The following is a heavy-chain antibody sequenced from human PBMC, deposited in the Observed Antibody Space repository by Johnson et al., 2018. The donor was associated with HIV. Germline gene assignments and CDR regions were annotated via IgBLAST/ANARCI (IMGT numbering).Heavy chain of an antibody. J-gene: IGHJ3*01. CDR3: ARDGKYSSIGPDAFDV. Sequence: VQLVESGGGVVRPGGSLRVSCTASGFTFDEYGMSWVRQAQGKGLEWVSVIYSGGSTYYADSVKGRFTISRDHSENTLYLQMNSLRPEDTAVYFCARDGKYSSIGPDAFDVWGQGTMVAVSS. CDR1: GFTFDEYG. V-gene: IGHV3-66*02. D-gene: IGHD6-13*01. CDR2: IYSGGST.